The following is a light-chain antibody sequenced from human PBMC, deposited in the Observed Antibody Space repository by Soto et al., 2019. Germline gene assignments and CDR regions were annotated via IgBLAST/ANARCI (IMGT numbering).Light chain of an antibody. Sequence: DIVMTQSPLSLTVTPGEPASISCRSSQSLRHSNGFNYLDWYLQKPGQSPQLLIYLGSNRASGVPDRFSGSGSGTDFTLRISRVEAEDVGIYYCQQANSFPLTVGGGTKVDIK. CDR2: LGS. J-gene: IGKJ4*01. CDR1: QSLRHSNGFNY. V-gene: IGKV2-28*01. CDR3: QQANSFPLT.